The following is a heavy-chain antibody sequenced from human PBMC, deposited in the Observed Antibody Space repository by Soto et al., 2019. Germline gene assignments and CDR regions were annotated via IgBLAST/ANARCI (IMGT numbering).Heavy chain of an antibody. V-gene: IGHV3-21*01. CDR3: ARVPSGPAATPYYYYGMDV. J-gene: IGHJ6*02. CDR2: ISSSSSYI. CDR1: VFTFSSYS. Sequence: GPLRLSCAASVFTFSSYSMNWVRQAPGKGLEWVSSISSSSSYIYYADSVKGRFTISRDNAKNSLYLQMNSLRAEDTAVYYCARVPSGPAATPYYYYGMDVWGQGTTVTVSS. D-gene: IGHD2-2*01.